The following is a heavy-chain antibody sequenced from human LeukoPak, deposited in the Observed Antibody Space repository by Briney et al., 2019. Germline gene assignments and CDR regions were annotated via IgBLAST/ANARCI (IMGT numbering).Heavy chain of an antibody. V-gene: IGHV4-38-2*02. J-gene: IGHJ5*02. D-gene: IGHD6-19*01. CDR3: ARDRPLLSGWSWFDP. CDR2: LSHSGRM. Sequence: SETLSLTCAVSGYSISSGYSWGWIRQPPGKGLEWIGTLSHSGRMYFNPSLKRQITISVDTSKNQFSLKLSSVTAADTAVYYCARDRPLLSGWSWFDPWGQGILVIVCS. CDR1: GYSISSGYS.